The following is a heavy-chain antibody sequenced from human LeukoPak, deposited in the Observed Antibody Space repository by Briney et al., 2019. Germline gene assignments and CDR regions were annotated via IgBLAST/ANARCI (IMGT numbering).Heavy chain of an antibody. Sequence: PGGSLRLSCTTSGFDFGIYWMTWVRQAPGKGPEWVANINLDGSQKYYVDSVKGRFTISRDNAENSLYLQMNSLRAEDTALYYCAGKRPNYFDYWGQGTLVTVSS. CDR3: AGKRPNYFDY. V-gene: IGHV3-7*01. CDR2: INLDGSQK. J-gene: IGHJ4*02. CDR1: GFDFGIYW.